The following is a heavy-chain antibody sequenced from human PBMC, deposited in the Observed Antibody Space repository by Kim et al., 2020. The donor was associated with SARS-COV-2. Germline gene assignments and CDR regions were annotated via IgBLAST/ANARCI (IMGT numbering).Heavy chain of an antibody. V-gene: IGHV3-30*18. CDR2: ISYDGSNK. D-gene: IGHD6-13*01. J-gene: IGHJ6*02. CDR1: GFTFSSYG. Sequence: GGSLRLSCAASGFTFSSYGMHWVRQAPGKGLEWVAVISYDGSNKYYADSVKGRFTISRDNSKNTLYLQMNSLRAEDTAVYYCAKDLYSSSWYGSSGWSLLGYYYYYGMDVWGQGTTVTVSS. CDR3: AKDLYSSSWYGSSGWSLLGYYYYYGMDV.